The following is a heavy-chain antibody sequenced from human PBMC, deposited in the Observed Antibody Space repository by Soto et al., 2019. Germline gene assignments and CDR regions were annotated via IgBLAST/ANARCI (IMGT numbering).Heavy chain of an antibody. J-gene: IGHJ6*02. CDR1: GFSFSTYG. CDR2: VSFDAKNK. V-gene: IGHV3-30*18. CDR3: AKESVESTYSYYGMDV. D-gene: IGHD4-4*01. Sequence: QVQLVESGGGVVQPGRSLRLSCAASGFSFSTYGMHWVRQAPGKGLEWVAVVSFDAKNKYYIDSVEGRSTISRDNSKNMLYLQMNSLRREDTAVYYCAKESVESTYSYYGMDVWGPGTTVTVSS.